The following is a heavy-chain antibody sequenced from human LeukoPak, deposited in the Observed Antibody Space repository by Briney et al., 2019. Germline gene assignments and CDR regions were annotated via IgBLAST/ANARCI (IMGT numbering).Heavy chain of an antibody. V-gene: IGHV3-21*01. CDR2: ISSSSNYI. CDR1: GFTFSTYT. CDR3: ASLTYYYGSGS. J-gene: IGHJ4*02. D-gene: IGHD3-10*01. Sequence: GGSLRLSCAASGFTFSTYTMNWVRQAPGKGLEWVSSISSSSNYIDYADSVKGRFTISRDNAKNSLYLQMNSLRAEDTAVYYCASLTYYYGSGSWGQGTLVTVSS.